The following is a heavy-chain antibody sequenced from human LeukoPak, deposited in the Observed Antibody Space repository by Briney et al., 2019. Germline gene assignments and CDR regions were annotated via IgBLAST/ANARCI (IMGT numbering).Heavy chain of an antibody. V-gene: IGHV3-7*03. CDR3: ARLVVPPGNRGWYYEH. Sequence: GGSLRLSCGASGFIFSNYWMSWVRQGPGEGREWVANINQGGSENYYVDSVKGRFTISRDNAKNSLDLQINSPRVEDTANYYCARLVVPPGNRGWYYEHWGQGTLVTVSS. CDR2: INQGGSEN. J-gene: IGHJ4*02. CDR1: GFIFSNYW. D-gene: IGHD2-2*01.